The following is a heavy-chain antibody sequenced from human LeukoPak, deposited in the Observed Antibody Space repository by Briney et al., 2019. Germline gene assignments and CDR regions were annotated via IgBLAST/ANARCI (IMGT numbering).Heavy chain of an antibody. CDR1: GYTFTTYW. CDR2: IYPGDSDT. CDR3: ARRDAGLAFDY. J-gene: IGHJ4*02. Sequence: GESLRISCKGSGYTFTTYWIAWVRQMPGKDLEWMGIIYPGDSDTRYSPSFQGQVTISADKSITTVYLQWSSLKASDTAMYYCARRDAGLAFDYWGQGTLVTVSS. V-gene: IGHV5-51*01. D-gene: IGHD6-13*01.